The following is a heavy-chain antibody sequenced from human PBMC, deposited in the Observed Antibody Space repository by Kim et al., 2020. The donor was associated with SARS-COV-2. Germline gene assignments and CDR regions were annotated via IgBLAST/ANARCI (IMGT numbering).Heavy chain of an antibody. CDR1: GYTFTGYY. V-gene: IGHV1-2*06. Sequence: ASVKVSCKASGYTFTGYYMHWVRQAPGQGLEWMGRINPNSGGTNYAQKFQGRVTMTRDTSISTAYMELSRLRSDDTAVYYCARDPPRITGTTGRGTYWGKGTLVTVSS. D-gene: IGHD1-7*01. CDR3: ARDPPRITGTTGRGTY. J-gene: IGHJ4*02. CDR2: INPNSGGT.